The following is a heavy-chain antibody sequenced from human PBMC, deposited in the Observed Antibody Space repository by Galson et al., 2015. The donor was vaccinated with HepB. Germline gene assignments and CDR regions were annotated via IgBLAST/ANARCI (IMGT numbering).Heavy chain of an antibody. CDR3: AREPGYCSSTSCYGSFDY. J-gene: IGHJ4*02. CDR1: GGTFSSYA. D-gene: IGHD2-2*01. Sequence: SVKVSCKASGGTFSSYAISWVRQAPGQGLEWMGGIIPIFGTANYAQKFQGRVTITADESTSTAYMELSSLRSEDTAVYYCAREPGYCSSTSCYGSFDYWGQGTLVTVSS. CDR2: IIPIFGTA. V-gene: IGHV1-69*13.